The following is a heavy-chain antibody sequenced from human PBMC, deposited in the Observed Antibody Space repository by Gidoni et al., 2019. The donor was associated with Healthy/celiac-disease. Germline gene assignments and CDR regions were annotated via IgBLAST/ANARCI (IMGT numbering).Heavy chain of an antibody. CDR3: ARIWEQQPRHQVVHPFDY. Sequence: QVTLKESGPVLVKPTATLTLTCTVPGFSLSNARMGVSWIRQPPGKALEWLAHIFSNDEKSYSTSLKSRLTISKDTSKSQVVLTMTNMDPVDTATYYCARIWEQQPRHQVVHPFDYWGQGTLVTVSS. J-gene: IGHJ4*02. V-gene: IGHV2-26*01. D-gene: IGHD6-13*01. CDR1: GFSLSNARMG. CDR2: IFSNDEK.